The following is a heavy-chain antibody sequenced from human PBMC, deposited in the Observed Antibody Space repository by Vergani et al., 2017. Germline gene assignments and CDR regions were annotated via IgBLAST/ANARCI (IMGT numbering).Heavy chain of an antibody. Sequence: QVQLQESGPGLVKPSETLSLTCTVSGGSISSYYWSWIRQPPGKGLEWIGYIYYSGSTNYNPSLKSRVTISVDTSKNQFSLKLSSVTAADTAVYYCARALPYYYGSGNLLVGYYYGMDVWGQGTTVTVSS. CDR1: GGSISSYY. J-gene: IGHJ6*02. D-gene: IGHD3-10*01. CDR3: ARALPYYYGSGNLLVGYYYGMDV. CDR2: IYYSGST. V-gene: IGHV4-59*01.